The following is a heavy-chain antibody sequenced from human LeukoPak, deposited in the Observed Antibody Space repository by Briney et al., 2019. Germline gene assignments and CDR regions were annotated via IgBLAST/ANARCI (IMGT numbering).Heavy chain of an antibody. J-gene: IGHJ5*02. CDR1: GFTFSSYT. D-gene: IGHD1-1*01. V-gene: IGHV3-21*01. Sequence: GGSLRLSCAASGFTFSSYTMNWVRRAPGKGLEWVSSISSSSSYIYYADSVKGRFTISRDNAKNSLYLQMNSLRAEDTAVYYCARISHWNVLAWGQGTLVTVSS. CDR2: ISSSSSYI. CDR3: ARISHWNVLA.